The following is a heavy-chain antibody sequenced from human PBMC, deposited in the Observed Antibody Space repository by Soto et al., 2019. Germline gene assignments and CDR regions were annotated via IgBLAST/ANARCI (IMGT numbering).Heavy chain of an antibody. J-gene: IGHJ4*02. CDR1: GDSVSSNSAA. D-gene: IGHD4-17*01. V-gene: IGHV6-1*01. CDR2: TYYRSKWYN. Sequence: SQTLSLTCAISGDSVSSNSAAWNWIRQSPSRGLEWLGRTYYRSKWYNDYAVSVKSRITINPDTSKNQFSLQLNSVTPEDTAVVYFAREAIDYGDFRAGGPFDYWGQGTLATVSS. CDR3: AREAIDYGDFRAGGPFDY.